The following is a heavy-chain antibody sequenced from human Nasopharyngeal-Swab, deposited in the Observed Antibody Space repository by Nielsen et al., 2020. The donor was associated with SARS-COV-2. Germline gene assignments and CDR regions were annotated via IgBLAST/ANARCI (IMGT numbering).Heavy chain of an antibody. Sequence: SVKVSCKASGGTFSSYAISWVRQAPGQGLEWMGGIIPIFGTANYAQKFQGRLTITADESTSTAYMELSSLRSEDTAVYYCASRPYSSSSGDYYYGMDVWGQGTTVTVSS. J-gene: IGHJ6*02. D-gene: IGHD6-6*01. CDR3: ASRPYSSSSGDYYYGMDV. CDR2: IIPIFGTA. CDR1: GGTFSSYA. V-gene: IGHV1-69*13.